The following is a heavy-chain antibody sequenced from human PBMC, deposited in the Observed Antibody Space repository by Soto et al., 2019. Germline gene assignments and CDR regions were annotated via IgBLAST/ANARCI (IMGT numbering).Heavy chain of an antibody. D-gene: IGHD4-17*01. CDR3: ARTPPTVSWYYFVY. J-gene: IGHJ4*02. CDR2: ISYDGSNK. V-gene: IGHV3-30-3*01. Sequence: QVQLVESGGGVVQPGRSLRLSCAASGFTFSSYAMHWVRQAPGKGLEWVAVISYDGSNKYYADSVKGRFTISRDNSKNTLYLQMNSLRAEDTTVYYCARTPPTVSWYYFVYWGQGTLVTVSS. CDR1: GFTFSSYA.